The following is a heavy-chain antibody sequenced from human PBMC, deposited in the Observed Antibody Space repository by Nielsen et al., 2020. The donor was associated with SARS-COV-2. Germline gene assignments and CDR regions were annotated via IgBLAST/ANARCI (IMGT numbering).Heavy chain of an antibody. CDR3: ATSYGSGSYSSSLSGY. V-gene: IGHV3-9*01. CDR2: ISWNSGSI. Sequence: SLKISCAASGFTFDDYAMHWVRQAPGKGLEWVSGISWNSGSIGYADSVKGRFTISRDNAKNTLYLQMNSLRAEDTAFYYCATSYGSGSYSSSLSGYWGQGTLVTVSS. CDR1: GFTFDDYA. D-gene: IGHD3-10*01. J-gene: IGHJ4*02.